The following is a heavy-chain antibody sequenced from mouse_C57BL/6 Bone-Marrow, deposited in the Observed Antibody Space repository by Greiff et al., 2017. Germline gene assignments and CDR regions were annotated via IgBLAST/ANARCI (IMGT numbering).Heavy chain of an antibody. V-gene: IGHV1-59*01. Sequence: VQLQQPGAELVRPGTSVKLSCKVSGYTFTSYWMHWVKQRPGQGLEWIGVIDPSDSYTNYNQKFKGKATLTVDTSSSTAYMQLSSLTSEDSAFYYCALRPWFAYWGQGTLVTVSA. D-gene: IGHD1-1*01. CDR2: IDPSDSYT. J-gene: IGHJ3*01. CDR3: ALRPWFAY. CDR1: GYTFTSYW.